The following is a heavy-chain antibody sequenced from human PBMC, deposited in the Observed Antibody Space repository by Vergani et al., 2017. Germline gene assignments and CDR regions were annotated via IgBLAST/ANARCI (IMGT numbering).Heavy chain of an antibody. CDR3: ARDSTYYYMDV. J-gene: IGHJ6*03. CDR2: IYTSGST. Sequence: QVQLQQWGAGLLKPSETLSLTCTVSGGSISSGSYYWSWIRQPAGKGLEWIGRIYTSGSTNYNPSLKSRVTMSVDTSKNQFSLKLSSVTAADTAVYYCARDSTYYYMDVWGKGTTVTVSS. CDR1: GGSISSGSYY. V-gene: IGHV4-61*02.